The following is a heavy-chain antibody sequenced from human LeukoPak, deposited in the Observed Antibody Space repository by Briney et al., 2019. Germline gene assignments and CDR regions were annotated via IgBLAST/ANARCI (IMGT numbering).Heavy chain of an antibody. CDR3: ASGLLQVAFDI. D-gene: IGHD3-22*01. V-gene: IGHV1-69*04. CDR1: GGTFSSYA. CDR2: IIPILGIA. Sequence: ASVKVSCKASGGTFSSYAISWVRQAPGQGLEWMGRIIPILGIANYAQKFQGRVTITADKSTSTAYMELSSLRSEDTAVHYCASGLLQVAFDIWGQGTMVTVSS. J-gene: IGHJ3*02.